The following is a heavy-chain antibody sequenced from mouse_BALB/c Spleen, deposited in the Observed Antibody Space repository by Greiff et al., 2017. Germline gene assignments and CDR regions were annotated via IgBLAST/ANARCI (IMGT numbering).Heavy chain of an antibody. CDR2: ISYSGST. D-gene: IGHD1-1*01. V-gene: IGHV3-8*02. Sequence: EVKLMESGPSLVKPSQTLSLTCSVTGDSITSGYWNWIRKFPGNKLEYMGYISYSGSTYYNPSLKSRISITRDTSKNQYYLQLNSVTTEDTATYYCARYGYYGPWFAYWGQGTLVTVSA. CDR1: GDSITSGY. J-gene: IGHJ3*01. CDR3: ARYGYYGPWFAY.